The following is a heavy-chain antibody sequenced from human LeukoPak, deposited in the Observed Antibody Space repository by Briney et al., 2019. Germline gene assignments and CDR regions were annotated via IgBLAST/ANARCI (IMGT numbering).Heavy chain of an antibody. CDR3: ASSLNWGGYFNY. CDR2: IYENGGTT. CDR1: GFTFRSHA. D-gene: IGHD7-27*01. V-gene: IGHV3-23*01. J-gene: IGHJ4*02. Sequence: GGSLRLSCVGSGFTFRSHAMSWVRQAPEKGLEFVSGIYENGGTTYYADSVKGRFSIFRDNSKNTLYLQMDSLRGEDTAVYYRASSLNWGGYFNYWGQGTLVTVSS.